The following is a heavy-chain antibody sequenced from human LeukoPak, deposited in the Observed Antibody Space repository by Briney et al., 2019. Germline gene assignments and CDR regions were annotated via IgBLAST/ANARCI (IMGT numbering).Heavy chain of an antibody. CDR3: ARQLFRQWPEYFQH. V-gene: IGHV4-39*01. CDR2: INHSGST. D-gene: IGHD6-19*01. J-gene: IGHJ1*01. Sequence: PSETLSLTCTVSGGSISSSNYYWGWIRQPPGKGLEWIGEINHSGSTKCSPSLKSRVTISVDTSKNQFSLKLSSVTAADTAVYYCARQLFRQWPEYFQHWGQGTLVTVSP. CDR1: GGSISSSNYY.